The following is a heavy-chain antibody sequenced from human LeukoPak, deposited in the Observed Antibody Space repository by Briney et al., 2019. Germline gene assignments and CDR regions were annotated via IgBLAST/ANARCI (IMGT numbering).Heavy chain of an antibody. CDR3: AKPAGGRDYGDYLHAFDI. V-gene: IGHV3-23*01. Sequence: PGGSLRLSCAASGFTSSSYAMSWVRQAPGKGLEWVSAISGSGGSTYYADSVKGRFTISRDNSKNTLYLQMNSLRAEDTAVYYCAKPAGGRDYGDYLHAFDIWGQGTMVTVSS. D-gene: IGHD4-17*01. CDR1: GFTSSSYA. J-gene: IGHJ3*02. CDR2: ISGSGGST.